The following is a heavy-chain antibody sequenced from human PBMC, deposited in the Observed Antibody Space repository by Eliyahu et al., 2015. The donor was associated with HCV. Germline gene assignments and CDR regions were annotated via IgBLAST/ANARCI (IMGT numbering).Heavy chain of an antibody. Sequence: QVQLQESGPGLVKPSETLSLTCAVSGYSISSGYYWGWIRQPPGKGLEWIGSIYHSGSTYFNPSLKSRVTISVDTSKNQFSLKLSSVTAADTAVYYCARDFRRGEMVRAFDYWGQGTLVTVSS. CDR3: ARDFRRGEMVRAFDY. CDR2: IYHSGST. CDR1: GYSISSGYY. V-gene: IGHV4-38-2*02. J-gene: IGHJ4*02. D-gene: IGHD3-10*01.